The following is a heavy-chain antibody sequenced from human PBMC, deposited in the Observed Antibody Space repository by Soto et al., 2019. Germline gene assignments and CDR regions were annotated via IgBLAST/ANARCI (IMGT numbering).Heavy chain of an antibody. CDR2: MYPGDSDT. CDR1: GYDFSTNW. Sequence: GESLKISCRGSGYDFSTNWFGWVRQLPGRGLEWVGIMYPGDSDTRYNPSLQGHVTLSVDVTVSTAFLQWRSLETSDTGMYFCARLPRDCNKTSCYYADHWGQGTQVTVSS. CDR3: ARLPRDCNKTSCYYADH. V-gene: IGHV5-51*01. D-gene: IGHD3-3*01. J-gene: IGHJ4*02.